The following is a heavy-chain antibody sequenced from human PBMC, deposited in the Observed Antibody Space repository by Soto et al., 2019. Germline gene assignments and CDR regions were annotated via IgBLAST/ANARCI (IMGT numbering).Heavy chain of an antibody. CDR1: GFTVSSNY. D-gene: IGHD1-26*01. CDR2: IYSCGST. CDR3: ARDKAHRGYFDY. J-gene: IGHJ4*02. Sequence: PGGSLRLSCAASGFTVSSNYMSWVRQAPGKGLEWVSVIYSCGSTYYADSVKGRFTISRDNSKNTLYLQMNSLRAEDTAVYYCARDKAHRGYFDYWGQGTLVTVSS. V-gene: IGHV3-66*03.